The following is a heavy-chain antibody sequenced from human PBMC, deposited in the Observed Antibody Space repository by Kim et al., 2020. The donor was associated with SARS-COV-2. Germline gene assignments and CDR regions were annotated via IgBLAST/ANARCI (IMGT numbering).Heavy chain of an antibody. CDR2: T. V-gene: IGHV4-59*01. D-gene: IGHD1-26*01. J-gene: IGHJ5*02. Sequence: TNYDPALKSRVTISVDTAKNQFSLELSAVTAADTAVYYCARAVGDWFDPWGQGTLVTVSS. CDR3: ARAVGDWFDP.